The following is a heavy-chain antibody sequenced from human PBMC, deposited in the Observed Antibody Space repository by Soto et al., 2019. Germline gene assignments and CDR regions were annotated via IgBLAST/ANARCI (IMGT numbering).Heavy chain of an antibody. CDR3: ARLPGGGTTHWFDP. CDR2: IYYSGSA. J-gene: IGHJ5*02. D-gene: IGHD1-7*01. Sequence: SETLSLTCSVSGGSISTNTYYWGWIRQPPGKGLEWIATIYYSGSAYYNPSLKSRVTMSVDTSKNQFSLKLTSVTAADTAVYYCARLPGGGTTHWFDPWGQGTLVTVSS. V-gene: IGHV4-39*01. CDR1: GGSISTNTYY.